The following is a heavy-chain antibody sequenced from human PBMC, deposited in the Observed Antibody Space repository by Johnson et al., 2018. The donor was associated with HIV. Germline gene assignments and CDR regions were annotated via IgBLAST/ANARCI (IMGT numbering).Heavy chain of an antibody. CDR1: GFKLYEYD. D-gene: IGHD3-3*01. Sequence: VQLVESGGDVVRPGGSLRISCVASGFKLYEYDVSWVRQVPGKGLEWVSGINWSGGGTSYADSVKGRFTVSRDNSKNTLYLQMNSLRAEDTDVYYCAKGGTIFGVYMHDGCDMWGQGTMVTVSS. CDR2: INWSGGGT. J-gene: IGHJ3*02. CDR3: AKGGTIFGVYMHDGCDM. V-gene: IGHV3-20*04.